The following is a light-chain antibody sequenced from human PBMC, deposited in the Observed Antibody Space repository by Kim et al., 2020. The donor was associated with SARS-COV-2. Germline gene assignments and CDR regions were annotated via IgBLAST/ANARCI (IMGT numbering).Light chain of an antibody. J-gene: IGLJ3*02. CDR3: QVWDSGTWV. Sequence: SYELTQPLSVSVALGQTARLTCWGNNMQTKNVHWYRQKPGQAPVLVMYKDSKRPSGIPERFSGSNSGNTATLTITRAQAGDEADYYCQVWDSGTWVFGGGTQLTVL. CDR1: NMQTKN. CDR2: KDS. V-gene: IGLV3-9*01.